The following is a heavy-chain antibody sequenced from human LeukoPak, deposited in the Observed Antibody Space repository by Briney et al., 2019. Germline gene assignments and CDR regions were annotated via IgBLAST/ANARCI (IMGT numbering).Heavy chain of an antibody. CDR2: ISGSGVNT. Sequence: PGGSLRLSCAASGFTFSSYAMNRVRQAPGKGLQWVSSISGSGVNTYYADSVKGRFTISRDNSKDTLYLQMNSLRAEDTAVYYCAKDPDGQYTSSWNTVDYWGQGTLVTVSS. CDR3: AKDPDGQYTSSWNTVDY. CDR1: GFTFSSYA. J-gene: IGHJ4*02. D-gene: IGHD6-13*01. V-gene: IGHV3-23*01.